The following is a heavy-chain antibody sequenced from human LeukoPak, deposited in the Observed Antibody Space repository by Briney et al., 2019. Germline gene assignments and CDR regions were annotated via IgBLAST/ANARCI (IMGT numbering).Heavy chain of an antibody. CDR1: GFTFSSFA. V-gene: IGHV3-43*02. J-gene: IGHJ4*02. D-gene: IGHD6-19*01. CDR2: IRGDGRTT. Sequence: GGSLRLSCAASGFTFSSFAMHWVRQAPGKGLEWVSLIRGDGRTTSYAGSVKGRFTISRDNSKNSLYLQMSSLRGEDTAMYYCAKDAVAGTWLHYWGQGTLVTVSS. CDR3: AKDAVAGTWLHY.